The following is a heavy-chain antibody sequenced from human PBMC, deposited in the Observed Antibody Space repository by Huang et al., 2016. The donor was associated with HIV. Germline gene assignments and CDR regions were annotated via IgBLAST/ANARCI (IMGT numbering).Heavy chain of an antibody. CDR2: IHWNGESD. CDR3: ARGYNFWSGYYTDKYYMDV. V-gene: IGHV3-20*04. CDR1: GFTLDDYG. Sequence: EVILVESGGGVVRPGGSLRLSCEISGFTLDDYGMSWVRQAPGKGLEWVSGIHWNGESDSYADSVKGRFTVSKDNANNSLFLQMKSLRAEDTALYYCARGYNFWSGYYTDKYYMDVWGKGTTVVVSS. J-gene: IGHJ6*03. D-gene: IGHD3-3*01.